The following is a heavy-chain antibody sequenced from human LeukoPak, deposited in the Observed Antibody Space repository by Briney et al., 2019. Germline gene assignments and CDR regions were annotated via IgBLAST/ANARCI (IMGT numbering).Heavy chain of an antibody. Sequence: SETLSLTCTVSGVSISSYYWSWIRQPPGKGLEWIGYIYYSGSTNYNPSLKSRVTMSVDTSKNQFSLKLSSVTAADTAVYYCARHYCSSTSCRRVHFDYWGQGTLVTVSS. V-gene: IGHV4-59*12. CDR3: ARHYCSSTSCRRVHFDY. CDR1: GVSISSYY. CDR2: IYYSGST. J-gene: IGHJ4*02. D-gene: IGHD2-2*01.